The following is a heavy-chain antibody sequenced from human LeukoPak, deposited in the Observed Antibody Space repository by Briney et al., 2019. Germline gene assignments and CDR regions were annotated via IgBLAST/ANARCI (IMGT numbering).Heavy chain of an antibody. V-gene: IGHV3-20*04. CDR3: ARVGDSSGYYMDY. Sequence: GGSLRLSCAVSGFTFDDYGMTWVRQVPGKGLEWVSGINWNGGSTGYADSVKGRFILYRDNDKNSLYLQMNSLRPEDTALYYCARVGDSSGYYMDYWGQGTLVTVSS. CDR1: GFTFDDYG. J-gene: IGHJ4*02. CDR2: INWNGGST. D-gene: IGHD3-22*01.